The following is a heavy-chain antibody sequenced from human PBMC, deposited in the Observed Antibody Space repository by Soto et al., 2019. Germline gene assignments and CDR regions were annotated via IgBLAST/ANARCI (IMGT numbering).Heavy chain of an antibody. D-gene: IGHD5-12*01. CDR2: ISSDGSVA. Sequence: GGSLRLSCAASGFTFSNHWIHWVRQAPGKGLVWVSRISSDGSVATYADSVKGRFTISRDNAKNTLYLQMNSLRAEDTAVYYCASAVANTRNGLDIWGQGTMVTV. J-gene: IGHJ3*02. CDR3: ASAVANTRNGLDI. V-gene: IGHV3-74*01. CDR1: GFTFSNHW.